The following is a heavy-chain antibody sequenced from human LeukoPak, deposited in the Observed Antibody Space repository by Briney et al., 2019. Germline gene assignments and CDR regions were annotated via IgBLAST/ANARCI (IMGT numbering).Heavy chain of an antibody. V-gene: IGHV3-21*01. Sequence: GGSLRLSCAASGFTFSDYTMNWVRQAPGKGLEWVSSISSGGTYIYYAGSVKGRFTISRDNAKNSLYLQMNSLRAEDTAVYYCAIESPTVTTLYHWGQGTLVTVSS. CDR1: GFTFSDYT. CDR2: ISSGGTYI. CDR3: AIESPTVTTLYH. J-gene: IGHJ4*02. D-gene: IGHD4-17*01.